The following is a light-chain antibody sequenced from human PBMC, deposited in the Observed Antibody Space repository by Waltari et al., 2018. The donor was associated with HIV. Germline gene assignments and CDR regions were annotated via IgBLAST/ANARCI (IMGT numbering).Light chain of an antibody. CDR3: QQRYNWRT. CDR1: QTVGVY. J-gene: IGKJ2*01. Sequence: EIVLTQSPATLSLSPGERATLSCRACQTVGVYVAWYQQKPGQAPRLLIYDASNRATGIPARFSGSGSGTEFSLTISSLEPEDFAVYYCQQRYNWRTFGQGTKLEIK. V-gene: IGKV3-11*01. CDR2: DAS.